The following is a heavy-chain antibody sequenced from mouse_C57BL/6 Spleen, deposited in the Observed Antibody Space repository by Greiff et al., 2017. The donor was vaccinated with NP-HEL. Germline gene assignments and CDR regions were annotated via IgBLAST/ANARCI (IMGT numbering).Heavy chain of an antibody. CDR3: ARFPGLRRGLDY. Sequence: VQLQQSDAELVKPGASVKISCKVSGYTFTDHTIHWMKQRPEQGLEWIGYIYPRGGSTKYNEKLKGKATLTADKSSSTAYMQLNSLTSEDSAVYFCARFPGLRRGLDYWGQGTALTVSS. D-gene: IGHD2-4*01. J-gene: IGHJ2*01. V-gene: IGHV1-78*01. CDR1: GYTFTDHT. CDR2: IYPRGGST.